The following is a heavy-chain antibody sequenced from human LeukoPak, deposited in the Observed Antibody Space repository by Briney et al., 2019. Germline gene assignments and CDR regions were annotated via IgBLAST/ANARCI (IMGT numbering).Heavy chain of an antibody. V-gene: IGHV4-38-2*01. D-gene: IGHD1-26*01. CDR2: IYHSGST. CDR1: GYSISSGYY. Sequence: SETLSLTCAVFGYSISSGYYWGWIRQPPGKGLEWIGCIYHSGSTYYNPSLKSRVTISVDTSKNQFALKLSSVTAADTAVYYCARPQPGGSGSYYFDYWGQGTLVTVSS. CDR3: ARPQPGGSGSYYFDY. J-gene: IGHJ4*02.